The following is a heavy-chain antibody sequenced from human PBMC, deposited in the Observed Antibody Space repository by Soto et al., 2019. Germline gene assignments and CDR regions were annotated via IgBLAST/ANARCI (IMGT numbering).Heavy chain of an antibody. CDR2: VNPILSMS. J-gene: IGHJ4*02. D-gene: IGHD3-10*01. CDR3: ATSYGSGYRAFDY. V-gene: IGHV1-69*02. CDR1: GDTFSFYT. Sequence: QVQLVQSGAELKKPGSSVKVSCKASGDTFSFYTINWVRQAPGLGLEWMGRVNPILSMSNYAQKFQGRVPMTADKSTRTAYMELRSLRSEDTAFYYCATSYGSGYRAFDYWGQGALVTVSS.